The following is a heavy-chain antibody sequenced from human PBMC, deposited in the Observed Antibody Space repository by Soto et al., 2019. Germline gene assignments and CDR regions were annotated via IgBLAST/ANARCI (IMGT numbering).Heavy chain of an antibody. CDR3: ARDSQQLVPLYYYYGMDV. CDR1: GGSISSGDYY. J-gene: IGHJ6*02. Sequence: ASETLSLTCTVSGGSISSGDYYWSWIRQPPGKGLEWIWYIYYSGSTYYNPSLKSRVTISVDTSKNQFSLKLSSVTAADTAVYYCARDSQQLVPLYYYYGMDVWGQGTTVTVSS. V-gene: IGHV4-30-4*01. D-gene: IGHD6-13*01. CDR2: IYYSGST.